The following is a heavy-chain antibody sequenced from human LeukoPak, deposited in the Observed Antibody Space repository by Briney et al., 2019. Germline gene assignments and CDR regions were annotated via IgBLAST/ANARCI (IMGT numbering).Heavy chain of an antibody. J-gene: IGHJ6*03. CDR2: IIPIFGTA. CDR3: ASRSIAATRRDYYYYYMDV. Sequence: VKVSCKASGGTFSSYAISWVRQAPGQGLEWMGGIIPIFGTANYAQKFQGRVTITADKSTSTAYMELSSLRSEDTAMYYCASRSIAATRRDYYYYYMDVWGKGTTVTVSS. D-gene: IGHD6-6*01. V-gene: IGHV1-69*06. CDR1: GGTFSSYA.